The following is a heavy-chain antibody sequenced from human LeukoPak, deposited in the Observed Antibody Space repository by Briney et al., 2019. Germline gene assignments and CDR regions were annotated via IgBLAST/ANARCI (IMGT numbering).Heavy chain of an antibody. CDR2: INTNTGNP. D-gene: IGHD3-22*01. CDR1: GYTFTSYG. Sequence: ASVKVSCKASGYTFTSYGISWVRQAPGQGLEWMGWINTNTGNPTYAQGFTGRFVFSLDTSVSTAYLQISSLKAEDTAVYYCARPPYTYYYDSSGYYYADYWGQGTLVTVSS. V-gene: IGHV7-4-1*02. J-gene: IGHJ4*02. CDR3: ARPPYTYYYDSSGYYYADY.